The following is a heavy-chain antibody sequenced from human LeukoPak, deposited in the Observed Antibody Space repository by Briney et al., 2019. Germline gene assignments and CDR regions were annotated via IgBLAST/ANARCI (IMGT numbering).Heavy chain of an antibody. CDR2: IGSSGSHI. CDR1: GFTFSSYS. Sequence: GGSLRLSCAASGFTFSSYSMNWVRQTPGKGLDWVSSIGSSGSHIYYADSVKGRFTISRDNAKNSLYLQMNCLRAEDTAVYYCARVGSGGTREDTFDIWGQGTMVTVSS. D-gene: IGHD1-26*01. V-gene: IGHV3-21*01. CDR3: ARVGSGGTREDTFDI. J-gene: IGHJ3*02.